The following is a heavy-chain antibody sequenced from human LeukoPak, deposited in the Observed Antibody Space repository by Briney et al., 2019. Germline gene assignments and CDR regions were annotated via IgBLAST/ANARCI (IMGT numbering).Heavy chain of an antibody. CDR1: GGTFSSYA. CDR3: ASITGTDPDY. D-gene: IGHD1-20*01. Sequence: ASVKVSCKASGGTFSSYAISWVRQAPGQGLEWMGGIIPIFGTANYTQKFQGRVTITTDESTSTAYMELSSLRSEDTAVYYCASITGTDPDYWGQGTLVTVSS. CDR2: IIPIFGTA. J-gene: IGHJ4*02. V-gene: IGHV1-69*05.